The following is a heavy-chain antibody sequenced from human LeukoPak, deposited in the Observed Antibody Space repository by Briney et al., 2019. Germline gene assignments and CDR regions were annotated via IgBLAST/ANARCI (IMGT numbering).Heavy chain of an antibody. J-gene: IGHJ4*02. CDR2: ISSSSSTI. CDR3: ARVPASAHQMFSSDY. V-gene: IGHV3-48*02. Sequence: PGGSLRLSCAASGFTVSSYSMNWVRQAPGKGLEWVSYISSSSSTIYYADSVKGRFTISRDNAKNSLYLQMNSLRDEDTAVYYCARVPASAHQMFSSDYWGQGTLVTVSS. D-gene: IGHD2-2*01. CDR1: GFTVSSYS.